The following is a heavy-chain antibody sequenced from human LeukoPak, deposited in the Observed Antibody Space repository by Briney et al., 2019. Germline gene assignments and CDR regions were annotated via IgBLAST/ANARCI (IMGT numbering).Heavy chain of an antibody. Sequence: SETLSLTCAVYGGSFSGYYWSWIRQPPGKGLEWIGEINHSGSTNYNPSLESRVTISVDTSKSQFSLKLSSVTAADTAVYYCARDGWGVVVPAASFDIWGQGTMVTVSS. CDR1: GGSFSGYY. V-gene: IGHV4-34*01. D-gene: IGHD2-2*01. CDR3: ARDGWGVVVPAASFDI. CDR2: INHSGST. J-gene: IGHJ3*02.